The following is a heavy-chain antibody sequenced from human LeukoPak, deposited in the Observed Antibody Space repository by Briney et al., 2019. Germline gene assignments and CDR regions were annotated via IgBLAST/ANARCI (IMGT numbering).Heavy chain of an antibody. D-gene: IGHD3-22*01. CDR1: GFTFSSYS. V-gene: IGHV3-21*01. CDR3: ARGSGYDYYYGMDV. CDR2: ISRSSSYI. J-gene: IGHJ6*02. Sequence: PGGSLRLSCAASGFTFSSYSMNWVRQAPGKGLEWVSSISRSSSYIYYADSVKGRFTISRDNAKNSLYLQMNSLRAEDTAVYYCARGSGYDYYYGMDVWGQGTTVTVSS.